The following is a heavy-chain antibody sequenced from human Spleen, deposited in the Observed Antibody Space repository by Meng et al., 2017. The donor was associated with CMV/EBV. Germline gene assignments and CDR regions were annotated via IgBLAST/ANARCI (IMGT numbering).Heavy chain of an antibody. CDR3: ARWAYDFWSGYFDY. J-gene: IGHJ4*02. CDR2: IRHDGTNK. CDR1: GFTFDNYG. D-gene: IGHD3-3*01. V-gene: IGHV3-30*02. Sequence: GESLKISCAASGFTFDNYGMHWVRQTPGKGLEWVAFIRHDGTNKYYGDSVKGRFTISRDNSKNTVYLQMNSLRAEDTAVYYCARWAYDFWSGYFDYWGQGTLVTVSS.